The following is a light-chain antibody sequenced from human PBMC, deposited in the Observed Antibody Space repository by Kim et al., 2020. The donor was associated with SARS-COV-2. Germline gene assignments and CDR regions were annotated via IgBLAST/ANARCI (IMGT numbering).Light chain of an antibody. Sequence: SPGERATLSCRASQSISSTYLAGYQQRPGQAPRLLIYGTSNRATGIPDRFSGSGSGTDFTLTITRLEPEDFAVYYCLQYNYSPRKFGQGTKVDIK. CDR3: LQYNYSPRK. CDR1: QSISSTY. J-gene: IGKJ1*01. CDR2: GTS. V-gene: IGKV3-20*01.